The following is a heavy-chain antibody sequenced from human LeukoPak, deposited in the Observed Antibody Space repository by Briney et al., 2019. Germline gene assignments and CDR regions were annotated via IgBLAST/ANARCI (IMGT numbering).Heavy chain of an antibody. CDR1: GFTFSSYG. D-gene: IGHD3-10*01. V-gene: IGHV3-30*03. J-gene: IGHJ6*02. CDR2: ISFDSSNR. CDR3: AREGGWNYFSGLAV. Sequence: GGSLRLSCSASGFTFSSYGMHWVRQAPGKGLEWVALISFDSSNRHYGDSVTGRFTISRDNSQNMLYLQMSSLRPDDTAVYFCAREGGWNYFSGLAVWGQGTTVTVSS.